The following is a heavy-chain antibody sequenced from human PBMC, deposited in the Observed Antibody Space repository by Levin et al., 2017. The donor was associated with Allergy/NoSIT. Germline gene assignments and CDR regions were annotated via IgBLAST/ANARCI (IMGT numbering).Heavy chain of an antibody. CDR2: IYSTGST. CDR3: ARDGLGRGDPFDY. CDR1: GGSISSYY. Sequence: PSETLSLTCTVSGGSISSYYWSWIRQSPGKGLEWIGYIYSTGSTNYNPSLKSRVTISVDTSKNQLSLQLHSVTAADTAVYYCARDGLGRGDPFDYWGQGTLVTVSS. J-gene: IGHJ4*02. V-gene: IGHV4-59*01. D-gene: IGHD3/OR15-3a*01.